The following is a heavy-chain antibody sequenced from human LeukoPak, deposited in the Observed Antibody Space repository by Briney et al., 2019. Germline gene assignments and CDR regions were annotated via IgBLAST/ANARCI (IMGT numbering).Heavy chain of an antibody. D-gene: IGHD6-6*01. J-gene: IGHJ4*02. CDR1: GGSISSHY. CDR3: ARGQLVDY. V-gene: IGHV4-59*11. Sequence: PSETLSLTCTVSGGSISSHYWSWIRQPPGKGLEWIGYIYYSGSTNYNPSLKSRVTISVDTSKNQFSLKLSSVTAADTAVYYCARGQLVDYWGQGTLVTASS. CDR2: IYYSGST.